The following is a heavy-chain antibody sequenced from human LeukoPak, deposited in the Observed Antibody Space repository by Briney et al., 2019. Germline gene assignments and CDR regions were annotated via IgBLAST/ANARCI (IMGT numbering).Heavy chain of an antibody. CDR3: SASKQLWLRCLFDY. V-gene: IGHV4-59*01. CDR2: VYYSGST. CDR1: RGSITGYY. J-gene: IGHJ4*02. Sequence: SETLSLTCTVSRGSITGYYWSWIRQPPGKALEWIGYVYYSGSTDYNPSLKSRVTISVDTSKKQFSLNLNSVTAADTAVYYCSASKQLWLRCLFDYWGQGTLVTVSS. D-gene: IGHD5-18*01.